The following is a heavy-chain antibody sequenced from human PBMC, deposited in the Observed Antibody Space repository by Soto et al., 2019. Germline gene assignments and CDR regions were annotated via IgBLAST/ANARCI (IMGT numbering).Heavy chain of an antibody. CDR3: ARTPGRSTTRVRGRG. J-gene: IGHJ4*02. CDR1: GGSVSSGSYY. Sequence: QVQLQESGPGLVKPSETLSLTCTVSGGSVSSGSYYWSWIRQPPGKGLEWIGYIYYSGSTNYNPSRTRRVAISVHTATNHVSRKLISVPAADKAVYYCARTPGRSTTRVRGRGWGPGTHVTVSS. D-gene: IGHD3-10*01. V-gene: IGHV4-61*03. CDR2: IYYSGST.